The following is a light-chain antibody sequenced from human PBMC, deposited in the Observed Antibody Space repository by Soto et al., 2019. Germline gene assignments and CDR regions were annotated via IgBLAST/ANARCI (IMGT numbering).Light chain of an antibody. J-gene: IGLJ2*01. CDR1: SSDVGDYNY. CDR3: SSYAGSNNLL. V-gene: IGLV2-8*01. CDR2: EVT. Sequence: QSALTQPPSASGSPGQSVTISCTGTSSDVGDYNYVSWYQQHPGKAPKLIIYEVTKRPSGVPDRFSGSKSGNTASLTVSGLQAEDEAGYYCSSYAGSNNLLFGGGTKVTVL.